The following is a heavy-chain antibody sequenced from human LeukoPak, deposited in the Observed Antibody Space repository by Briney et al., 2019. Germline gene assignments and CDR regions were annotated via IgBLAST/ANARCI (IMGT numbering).Heavy chain of an antibody. J-gene: IGHJ4*02. CDR3: AKDRLRVAVAGTTFGY. D-gene: IGHD6-19*01. CDR2: IRYDGSNK. CDR1: GFTFSSYG. V-gene: IGHV3-30*02. Sequence: GGSLRLSCAASGFTFSSYGMHWVRQAPGKGLEWVAFIRYDGSNKYYADSVKGRFTISRDNSKNTLYLQTNSLRAEDTAVYYCAKDRLRVAVAGTTFGYWGQGTLVTVSS.